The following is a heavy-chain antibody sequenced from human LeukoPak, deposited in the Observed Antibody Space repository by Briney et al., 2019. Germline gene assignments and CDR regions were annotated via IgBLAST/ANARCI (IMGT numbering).Heavy chain of an antibody. CDR3: ARPNIVGATTPFDY. Sequence: SVKVSCKASGYTFTSYDINWVRQATGQGLEWMGGITPIFGTPNYAQKFQGRVTITADKSTSTAYMELSSLRSEDTAVYYCARPNIVGATTPFDYWGQGTLVTVSS. CDR1: GYTFTSYD. J-gene: IGHJ4*02. D-gene: IGHD1-26*01. CDR2: ITPIFGTP. V-gene: IGHV1-69*06.